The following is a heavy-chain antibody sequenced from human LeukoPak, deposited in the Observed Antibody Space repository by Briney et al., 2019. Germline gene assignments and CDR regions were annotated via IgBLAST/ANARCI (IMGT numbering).Heavy chain of an antibody. V-gene: IGHV3-48*01. CDR2: ISSSSSTI. D-gene: IGHD3-3*01. CDR1: GFTFSSYS. J-gene: IGHJ3*02. Sequence: GGSLRLSCAASGFTFSSYSMNWVRQAPGKGLEWVSYISSSSSTIHYADSVQGRFTISRDDAKDSVFLQMNSLRVDDTAVYYCARTYDFGRGPPGDAFDNWGQGTLVTVPS. CDR3: ARTYDFGRGPPGDAFDN.